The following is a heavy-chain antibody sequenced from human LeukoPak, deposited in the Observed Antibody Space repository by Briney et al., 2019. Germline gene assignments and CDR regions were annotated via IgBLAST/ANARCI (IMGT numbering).Heavy chain of an antibody. CDR3: AREDPLTAHFDY. V-gene: IGHV4-59*02. CDR2: IHYSGAT. CDR1: GVSVNSRY. J-gene: IGHJ4*02. D-gene: IGHD2-21*02. Sequence: SETLSLTCSVSGVSVNSRYWSWVRQPPEKGLEWIGYIHYSGATNYNPSLKSRVSISIDTPRNQFSLSLSSVTAADTAVYYCAREDPLTAHFDYWGQGTLATVSS.